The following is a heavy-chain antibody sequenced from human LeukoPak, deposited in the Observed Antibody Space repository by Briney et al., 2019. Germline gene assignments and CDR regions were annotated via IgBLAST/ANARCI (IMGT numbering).Heavy chain of an antibody. CDR2: ISYDGSNK. V-gene: IGHV3-30*18. D-gene: IGHD3-22*01. Sequence: GGSLRLSCAASGFTFSSYGMHWVRQAPGKGLEWVAVISYDGSNKYYADSVKGRFTISRDNSKNTLYLQMNSLRAEDTAVYYCAKSLLHSYYYDSSGYPLGMDVWAQGTTVTVSS. J-gene: IGHJ6*02. CDR3: AKSLLHSYYYDSSGYPLGMDV. CDR1: GFTFSSYG.